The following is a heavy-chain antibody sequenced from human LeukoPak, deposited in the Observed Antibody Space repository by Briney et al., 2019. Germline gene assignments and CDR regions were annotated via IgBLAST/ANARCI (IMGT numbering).Heavy chain of an antibody. CDR2: ISSSSSYI. V-gene: IGHV3-21*01. CDR1: GFTFSSYS. J-gene: IGHJ4*02. D-gene: IGHD4-17*01. Sequence: PGGSLRLSCAASGFTFSSYSMNWVRQAPGKGLEWVSSISSSSSYIYYADSVKGRFTISRDNAKNSLYLQMNSLRAEDTAVYYCARVYGDYEPFDYWGQGTLVTVSS. CDR3: ARVYGDYEPFDY.